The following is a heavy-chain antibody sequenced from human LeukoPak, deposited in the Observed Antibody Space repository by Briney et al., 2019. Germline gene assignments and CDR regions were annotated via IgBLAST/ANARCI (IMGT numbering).Heavy chain of an antibody. V-gene: IGHV5-51*01. D-gene: IGHD6-19*01. Sequence: GESLKISCKGSGYSFTSYWIGWVRQMPGKGLEWMGIIYPGDSDTRYSPSFQGQVTISADKSISTAYLQWGSLKASDTAMYYCARTEIAVAGTDNWFDPWGQGTLVTVSS. CDR2: IYPGDSDT. J-gene: IGHJ5*02. CDR3: ARTEIAVAGTDNWFDP. CDR1: GYSFTSYW.